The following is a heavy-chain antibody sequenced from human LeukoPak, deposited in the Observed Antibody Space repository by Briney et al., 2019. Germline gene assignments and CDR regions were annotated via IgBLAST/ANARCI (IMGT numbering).Heavy chain of an antibody. V-gene: IGHV1-18*01. J-gene: IGHJ6*02. Sequence: ASVKVSCKASGYTFTSYGISWVRQAPGQGLEWMGWISAYNGNTNYAQKLQGRVTMTTDTSTSTAYMELRSLRSDDTAVYYCARDLERVTGYYYYYGMDVWGQGTTVTVSS. CDR3: ARDLERVTGYYYYYGMDV. CDR1: GYTFTSYG. CDR2: ISAYNGNT. D-gene: IGHD5-18*01.